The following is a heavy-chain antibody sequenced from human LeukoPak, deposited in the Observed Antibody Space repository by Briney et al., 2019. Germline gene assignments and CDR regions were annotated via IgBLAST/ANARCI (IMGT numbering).Heavy chain of an antibody. Sequence: GASVKVSCKASGYTFTCYYMHWVRQAPGQGLEWMRWINPNSGGTNYAQKFQGGVTMTRDTSISTAYMELSRLRSDDTAVYYCARAVVVAPFDYWGQGTLVTVSS. CDR1: GYTFTCYY. D-gene: IGHD2-15*01. V-gene: IGHV1-2*02. CDR2: INPNSGGT. J-gene: IGHJ4*02. CDR3: ARAVVVAPFDY.